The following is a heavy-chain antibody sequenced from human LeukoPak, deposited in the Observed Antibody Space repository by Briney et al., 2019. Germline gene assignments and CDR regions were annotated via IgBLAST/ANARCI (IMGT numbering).Heavy chain of an antibody. J-gene: IGHJ3*02. D-gene: IGHD3-3*01. CDR2: INHSGST. CDR1: GGSFSGYY. V-gene: IGHV4-34*01. Sequence: SETLSLTCAVYGGSFSGYYWSWIRQPPGKGLEWIGEINHSGSTNYNPSFKSRVTISGDTSKNQFSLKLSSVTAADTAVYYCARVFRGIFGVFEAFDIWGQGTMVTVSS. CDR3: ARVFRGIFGVFEAFDI.